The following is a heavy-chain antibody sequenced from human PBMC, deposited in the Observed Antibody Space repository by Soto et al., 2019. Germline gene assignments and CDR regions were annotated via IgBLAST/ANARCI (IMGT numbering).Heavy chain of an antibody. CDR3: ARTALTMIVVVMGAFDI. CDR2: IIPIFGTA. J-gene: IGHJ3*02. V-gene: IGHV1-69*13. D-gene: IGHD3-22*01. Sequence: SVKVSCKASGGTFSSYAISWVRQAPGQGLEWMGGIIPIFGTANYAQKFQGRVTITADESTSTAYMELSSLRSEDTAVYYCARTALTMIVVVMGAFDIWGQGTMVTVSS. CDR1: GGTFSSYA.